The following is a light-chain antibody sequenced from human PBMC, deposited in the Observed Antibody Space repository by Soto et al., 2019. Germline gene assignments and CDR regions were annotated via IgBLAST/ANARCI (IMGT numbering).Light chain of an antibody. Sequence: DIQMTQSPSSLSASVGDRVTITCQASRDIRNNLNWYQQKPGKAPKLLMYDASNLETGVPSRFSGSGSGTDFTFTISSLQPEDTATYYCQQFENLPRTFGPGTKVDIK. J-gene: IGKJ3*01. V-gene: IGKV1-33*01. CDR3: QQFENLPRT. CDR1: RDIRNN. CDR2: DAS.